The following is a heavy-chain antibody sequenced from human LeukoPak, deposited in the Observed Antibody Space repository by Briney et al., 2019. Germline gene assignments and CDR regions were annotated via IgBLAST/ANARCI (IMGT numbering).Heavy chain of an antibody. D-gene: IGHD6-13*01. J-gene: IGHJ6*03. Sequence: SAKVSCKASGGTFSSYAISWVRQAPGQGLEWMGGIIPIFGTANYAQKFQGRVTITADKSTSTAYMELSSLRSEDTAVYYCASAGYSSSWSYYYYYMDVWGKGTTVTVSS. V-gene: IGHV1-69*06. CDR2: IIPIFGTA. CDR3: ASAGYSSSWSYYYYYMDV. CDR1: GGTFSSYA.